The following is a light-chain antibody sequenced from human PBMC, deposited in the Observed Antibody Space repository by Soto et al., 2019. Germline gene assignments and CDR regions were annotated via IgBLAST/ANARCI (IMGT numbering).Light chain of an antibody. CDR1: SSNIGGNS. V-gene: IGLV1-51*01. Sequence: SVLTQPPSVAAAPGQKVTISFSGSSSNIGGNSVSWYQQLPGTAPKLLIYDDDKRPSGIPDRFSGSKSGTSATLGITGFQTGDEADYYCGSWDSSLSAYVFATGTKVTVL. J-gene: IGLJ1*01. CDR2: DDD. CDR3: GSWDSSLSAYV.